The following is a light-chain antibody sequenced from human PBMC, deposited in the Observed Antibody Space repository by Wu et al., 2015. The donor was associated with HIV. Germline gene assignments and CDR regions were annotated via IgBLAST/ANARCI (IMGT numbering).Light chain of an antibody. Sequence: EIVMTQSPATLSVSPGQRATLSCRASQSVTNKLAWYQKKPGQAHRLLIYGASTGAPGVPARFSGSGSGTEFTLTISSMQSEDLAVYYCQQYNNWPQTFGLGTKVEIK. J-gene: IGKJ1*01. V-gene: IGKV3-15*01. CDR3: QQYNNWPQT. CDR2: GAS. CDR1: QSVTNK.